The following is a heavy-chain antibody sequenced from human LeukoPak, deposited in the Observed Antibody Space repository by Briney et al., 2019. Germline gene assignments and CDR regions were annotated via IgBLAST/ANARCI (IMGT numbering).Heavy chain of an antibody. Sequence: GGSLRLSCAASGFSFSGFSINWVRQAPGKGLEWVSYIGNSGSPKDYADSVKGRFTISRDDARNSVYLEMNSLRAEDTAVYFCARDWGWSFDYWGQGALVTVSS. V-gene: IGHV3-48*01. D-gene: IGHD3-16*01. CDR2: IGNSGSPK. CDR1: GFSFSGFS. J-gene: IGHJ4*02. CDR3: ARDWGWSFDY.